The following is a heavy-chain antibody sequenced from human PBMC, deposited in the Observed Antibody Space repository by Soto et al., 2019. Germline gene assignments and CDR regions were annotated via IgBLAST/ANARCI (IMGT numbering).Heavy chain of an antibody. CDR3: ARGFLSVLLYYYDGLDV. Sequence: QVQLVQSGVEVKNPGASVRVSCKASAYPFTSYSLSWVRQAPGQGLEWMGRISVYNGNTNYAREVQGRVTLTTATTTSTAYVALRSLSSDDTAVYSCARGFLSVLLYYYDGLDVWGQGTTVIVSS. J-gene: IGHJ6*02. D-gene: IGHD2-15*01. CDR1: AYPFTSYS. CDR2: ISVYNGNT. V-gene: IGHV1-18*01.